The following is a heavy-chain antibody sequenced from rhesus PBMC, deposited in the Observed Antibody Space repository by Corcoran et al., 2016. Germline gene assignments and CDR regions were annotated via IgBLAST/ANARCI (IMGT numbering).Heavy chain of an antibody. V-gene: IGHV4-169*02. CDR1: GGSISSSY. CDR3: ASDPLGGGDY. CDR2: IYGSGSST. D-gene: IGHD3-34*01. J-gene: IGHJ4*01. Sequence: QVQLQESGPGLVKPSETLSVTCAVSGGSISSSYWSWIRQAPGKGLEWIGYIYGSGSSTTYNPSLKSRVTVSVDTSKNQLSLKLSSVTAADTAVYYWASDPLGGGDYWGQGVLVTVSS.